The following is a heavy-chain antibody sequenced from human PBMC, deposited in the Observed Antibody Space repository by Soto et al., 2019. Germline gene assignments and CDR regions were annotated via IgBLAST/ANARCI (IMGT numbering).Heavy chain of an antibody. V-gene: IGHV3-30-3*01. CDR1: GFTFSSYA. D-gene: IGHD2-2*03. Sequence: PGGSLRLSCAASGFTFSSYAMHWVRQAPGKGLEWVAVISYDGSNKYYADSVKGRFTISRDNSKNTLYLQMNSLRAEDTAVYYCAREWVDIVVVPAASQNYYYYGVDVWGQGTTVTSP. J-gene: IGHJ6*02. CDR2: ISYDGSNK. CDR3: AREWVDIVVVPAASQNYYYYGVDV.